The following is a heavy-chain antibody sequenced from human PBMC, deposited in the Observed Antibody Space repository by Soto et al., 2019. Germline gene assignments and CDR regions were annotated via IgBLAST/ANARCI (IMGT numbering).Heavy chain of an antibody. Sequence: QVQLQESGPGLVKPSETLSLTCTVSGGSISSYYWSWIRQPPGKGLEWIGYIYYSGSTIYNPSLNIRVTISVDTSKNQFSLKLSSVTAADTAVYYCARESGYTMNLDYWGQGTLVTVSS. CDR3: ARESGYTMNLDY. V-gene: IGHV4-59*01. D-gene: IGHD3-22*01. J-gene: IGHJ4*02. CDR2: IYYSGST. CDR1: GGSISSYY.